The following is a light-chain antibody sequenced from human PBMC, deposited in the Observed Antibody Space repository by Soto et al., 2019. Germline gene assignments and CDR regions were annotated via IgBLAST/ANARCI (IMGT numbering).Light chain of an antibody. CDR3: SSYTSSSTGV. V-gene: IGLV2-14*01. Sequence: QSALTQPASVSGSPGQSITISCTGTSSDVGGYNYVSWYQKHPGKTPKLMIYDVSNRPSGVSNRFSGSKSGNMASLTISGLQFEDEADYYCSSYTSSSTGVFGTGTKVTVL. J-gene: IGLJ1*01. CDR2: DVS. CDR1: SSDVGGYNY.